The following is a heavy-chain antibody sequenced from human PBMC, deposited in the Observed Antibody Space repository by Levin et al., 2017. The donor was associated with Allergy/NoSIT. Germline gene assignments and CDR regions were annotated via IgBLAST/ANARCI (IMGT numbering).Heavy chain of an antibody. CDR1: GYSFTVYG. V-gene: IGHV1-18*01. CDR3: ARGEVWFDY. Sequence: ASVKVSCKASGYSFTVYGTSWVRQAPGQGLEWMGWISGYNGNTNYAQRLQGRVTLTRDTSTSTAYMELRSLRSDDTAVYYCARGEVWFDYWGQGTLVTVSS. J-gene: IGHJ4*02. CDR2: ISGYNGNT. D-gene: IGHD1-26*01.